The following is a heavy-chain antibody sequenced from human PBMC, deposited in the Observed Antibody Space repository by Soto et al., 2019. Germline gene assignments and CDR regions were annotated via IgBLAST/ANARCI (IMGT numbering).Heavy chain of an antibody. CDR3: AADDCSSTSRHLDAFDI. CDR2: IVVGSGNA. Sequence: SVKVSCKASGFTFTSSAVQWVRQARGQRLEWIGWIVVGSGNANYAQKFQERVTITRDMSTSTAYMELSSLRSEDTAVYYCAADDCSSTSRHLDAFDIWGQGTMVTVSS. D-gene: IGHD2-2*01. V-gene: IGHV1-58*01. J-gene: IGHJ3*02. CDR1: GFTFTSSA.